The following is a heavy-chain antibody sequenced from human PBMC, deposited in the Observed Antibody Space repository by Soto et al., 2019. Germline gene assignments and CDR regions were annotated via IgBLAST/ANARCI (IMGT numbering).Heavy chain of an antibody. CDR1: GFSLTTSAVG. Sequence: QITLKESGPTLVKPTQTLTLTCTFSGFSLTTSAVGVGWIRQPPGKALEWLTVIYGDDDQRSSPSLRSRLTISKDTSKNQVVLRMTNIDPVDTATYYCANRHRASAGLFDLWGQGTLVTVSS. CDR2: IYGDDDQ. V-gene: IGHV2-5*02. CDR3: ANRHRASAGLFDL. J-gene: IGHJ4*02.